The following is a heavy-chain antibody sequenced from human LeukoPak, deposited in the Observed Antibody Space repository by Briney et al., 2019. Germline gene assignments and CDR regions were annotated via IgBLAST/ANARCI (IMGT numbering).Heavy chain of an antibody. Sequence: SETLSLTCTVSGGSISIYYWSWIRQPPGKGLEWIGYIYNSGSTNYNPSLKSRVTISVDTSKNQFSLKLRSVTAADTAVYYCATSIVGATRGFDPWGQGTLVTVSS. D-gene: IGHD1-26*01. CDR1: GGSISIYY. J-gene: IGHJ5*02. CDR3: ATSIVGATRGFDP. V-gene: IGHV4-59*08. CDR2: IYNSGST.